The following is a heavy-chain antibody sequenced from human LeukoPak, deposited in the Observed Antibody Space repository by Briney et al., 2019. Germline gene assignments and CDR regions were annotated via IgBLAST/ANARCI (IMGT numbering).Heavy chain of an antibody. D-gene: IGHD2-2*01. CDR3: AMGHDQLLLHNWFDP. V-gene: IGHV4-59*11. Sequence: PSETLSLTCTLSGGSLGVHYWSWIRQPPGKQLEWIGYVYHTGRTNYNPSLRSRVTMSVDAPKHRISLDLTSVTAADTAVYYCAMGHDQLLLHNWFDPWGQGTPVIVSS. CDR2: VYHTGRT. J-gene: IGHJ5*02. CDR1: GGSLGVHY.